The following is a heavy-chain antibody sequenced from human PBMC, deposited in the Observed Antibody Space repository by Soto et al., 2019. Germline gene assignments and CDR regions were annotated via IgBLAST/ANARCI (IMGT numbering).Heavy chain of an antibody. CDR3: ARGKQTKWGITMVRGVIITPYYFDY. CDR1: GGSFSGYY. V-gene: IGHV4-34*01. D-gene: IGHD3-10*01. Sequence: KSSETLSLTCAVYGGSFSGYYWSWIRQPPGKGLEWIGEINHSGSTNYNPSLKSRVTISVDTSKNQFSLKLSSVTAADTAVYYCARGKQTKWGITMVRGVIITPYYFDYWGQGTLVTVSS. CDR2: INHSGST. J-gene: IGHJ4*02.